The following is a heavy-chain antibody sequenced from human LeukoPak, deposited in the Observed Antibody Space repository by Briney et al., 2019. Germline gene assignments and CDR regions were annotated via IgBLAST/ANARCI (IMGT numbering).Heavy chain of an antibody. CDR2: INPSGGST. J-gene: IGHJ3*02. CDR3: VYYGSGSYESGAFDI. CDR1: GYTFTSYY. D-gene: IGHD3-10*01. V-gene: IGHV1-46*01. Sequence: GASVKVSCKASGYTFTSYYMHWVRQSPGKGLEWMGIINPSGGSTSYAQKFQGRVTMTRDTSTSTVYMELSSLRSEDTAVYYCVYYGSGSYESGAFDIWGQGTMVTVSS.